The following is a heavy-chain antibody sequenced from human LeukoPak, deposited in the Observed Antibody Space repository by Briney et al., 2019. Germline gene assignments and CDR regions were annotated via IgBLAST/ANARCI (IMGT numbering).Heavy chain of an antibody. D-gene: IGHD6-6*01. CDR3: ARDSPPQYASSSAGFDY. V-gene: IGHV4-59*01. CDR2: IYYRGNT. CDR1: GDSIRNYY. Sequence: SETLSPTCTVSGDSIRNYYWSWIRQPPGKGLEWIGYIYYRGNTNYNPSLKSRVIISIDTSKNQFSLKMSSVTAADTAVYFCARDSPPQYASSSAGFDYWAQGTLVTVSS. J-gene: IGHJ4*02.